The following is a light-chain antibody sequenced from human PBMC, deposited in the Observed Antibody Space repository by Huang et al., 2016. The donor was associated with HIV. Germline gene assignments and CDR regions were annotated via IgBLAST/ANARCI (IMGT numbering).Light chain of an antibody. CDR3: HQYNDWPPWT. Sequence: EIVMTQSPATLSVSPGERAILLCRASQNIDTNVAWYQQKPGQAPRLLIFGASTRATGISARFTGGGSETEFTLTINSVQSEDVAMYYYHQYNDWPPWTFGQGTRVEI. CDR2: GAS. J-gene: IGKJ1*01. V-gene: IGKV3-15*01. CDR1: QNIDTN.